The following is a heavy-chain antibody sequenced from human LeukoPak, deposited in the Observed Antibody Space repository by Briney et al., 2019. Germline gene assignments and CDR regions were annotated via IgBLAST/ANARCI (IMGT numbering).Heavy chain of an antibody. D-gene: IGHD1-26*01. CDR3: AKTTGTGIVGATTTDY. V-gene: IGHV3-53*01. J-gene: IGHJ4*02. CDR1: GFTVSSNS. CDR2: IYSDNT. Sequence: GGSLRLSCTVSGFTVSSNSMSWVRQAPGKGLEWVSFIYSDNTHYSDSVKGRFTISRDNSKNTLYLQMNSLRAEDTAVYYCAKTTGTGIVGATTTDYWGQGTLVTVSS.